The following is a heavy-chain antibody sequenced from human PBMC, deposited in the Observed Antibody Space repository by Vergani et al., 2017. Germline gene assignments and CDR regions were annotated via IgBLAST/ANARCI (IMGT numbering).Heavy chain of an antibody. D-gene: IGHD5-18*01. CDR3: ARERDVDTAMVVAFDI. Sequence: EVQLVESGGGLVKPGGSLRLSCAASGFTFSSYSMNWVRQAPGKGLEWVSSISSSSSYIYYADSVKGRFTISRDNAKNSLYLQMNSLRAEDTAVYYCARERDVDTAMVVAFDIWGQGTMVTVSS. CDR2: ISSSSSYI. V-gene: IGHV3-21*01. J-gene: IGHJ3*02. CDR1: GFTFSSYS.